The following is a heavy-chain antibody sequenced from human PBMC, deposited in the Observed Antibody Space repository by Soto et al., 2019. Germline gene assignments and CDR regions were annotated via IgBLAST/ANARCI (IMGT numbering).Heavy chain of an antibody. J-gene: IGHJ4*02. V-gene: IGHV4-34*01. D-gene: IGHD5-12*01. CDR1: GGSLSGYY. CDR2: VKDGGHT. CDR3: ARGQEGVVATH. Sequence: QVQLQQWGAGLLKPSEPLSLNCAVTGGSLSGYYWSWIRQPPGKGLEWIGEVKDGGHTNYSPSLRGRVTLSADTSNNQFSLRLNSVTAADTGVYYCARGQEGVVATHWDQGSLVTVSS.